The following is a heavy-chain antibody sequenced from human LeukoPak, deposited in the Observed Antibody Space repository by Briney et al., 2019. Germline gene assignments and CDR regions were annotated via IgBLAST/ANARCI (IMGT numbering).Heavy chain of an antibody. D-gene: IGHD3-3*01. CDR1: GFTFSSYG. Sequence: GRSLRLSCAASGFTFSSYGMHWVRQAPGKGLEWVAVIWYDGSNKYYADSVKGRFTISRDNSKNTLYLQMNSLRAEDTAVYYCARQNYDFWSGYYGNYYYGMDVWGQGTTVTVSS. J-gene: IGHJ6*02. V-gene: IGHV3-33*01. CDR2: IWYDGSNK. CDR3: ARQNYDFWSGYYGNYYYGMDV.